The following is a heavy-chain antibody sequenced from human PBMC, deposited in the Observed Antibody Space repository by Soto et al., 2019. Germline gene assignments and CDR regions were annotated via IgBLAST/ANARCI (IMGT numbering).Heavy chain of an antibody. CDR2: IYYLGNT. Sequence: TQSATCPVCGDTLTTNKCYRGWATQTPGKGLDWIGNIYYLGNTFYNPSLRSRVTISADTSKNQFSLNLSSVTAADTAVYDCARFVVHATRHADCDFWGQGPRVTGSA. CDR1: GDTLTTNKCY. CDR3: ARFVVHATRHADCDF. V-gene: IGHV4-39*01. D-gene: IGHD2-8*02. J-gene: IGHJ4*02.